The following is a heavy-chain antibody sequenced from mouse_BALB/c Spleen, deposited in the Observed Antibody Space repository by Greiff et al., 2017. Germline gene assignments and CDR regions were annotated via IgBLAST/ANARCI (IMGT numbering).Heavy chain of an antibody. J-gene: IGHJ2*01. CDR2: ISSGSSTI. D-gene: IGHD4-1*02. CDR3: ASSTGTWYFDY. CDR1: GFTFSSFG. Sequence: EVQVVESGGGLVQPGGSRKLSCAASGFTFSSFGMHWVRQAPEKGLEWVAYISSGSSTIYYADTVKGRFTISRDNPKNTLFLQMTSLRSEDTAMYYCASSTGTWYFDYWGQGTTLTVSS. V-gene: IGHV5-17*02.